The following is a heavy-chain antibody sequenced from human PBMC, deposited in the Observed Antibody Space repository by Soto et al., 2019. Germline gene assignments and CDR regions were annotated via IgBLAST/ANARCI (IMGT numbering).Heavy chain of an antibody. CDR2: ISAYNGNT. CDR1: GYTFPSYG. CDR3: ARSKGDTMVRGVFDY. Sequence: QVRLVQSGAEVKKPGASGKVSCKASGYTFPSYGISWVRQAPGQGLEWMGWISAYNGNTNYAQKLQGRVTMTTDTSTSTAYMELRSLRSDDTAVYYCARSKGDTMVRGVFDYWGQGTLVTVSS. J-gene: IGHJ4*02. V-gene: IGHV1-18*01. D-gene: IGHD3-10*01.